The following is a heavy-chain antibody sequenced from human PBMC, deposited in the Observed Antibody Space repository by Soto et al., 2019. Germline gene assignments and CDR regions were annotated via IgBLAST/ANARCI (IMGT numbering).Heavy chain of an antibody. CDR3: ARQDIVLMVYANDY. V-gene: IGHV4-39*01. J-gene: IGHJ4*02. D-gene: IGHD2-8*01. CDR1: GGSISSSSYY. Sequence: SETLSLTCTVSGGSISSSSYYWGWIRQPPGKGLEWIGSIYYSGSTYYNPSLKSRVTISVDTPKNQFSLKLSSVTAADTAVYYCARQDIVLMVYANDYWGQGTLVTVSS. CDR2: IYYSGST.